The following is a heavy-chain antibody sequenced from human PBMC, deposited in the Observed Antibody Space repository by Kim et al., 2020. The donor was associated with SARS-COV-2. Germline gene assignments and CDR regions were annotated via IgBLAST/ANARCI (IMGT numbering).Heavy chain of an antibody. D-gene: IGHD3-22*01. Sequence: SETLSLTCTVSGGSISSSSYYWGWIRQPPGKGLEWIGSIYYSGSTYYNPSLKSRVTISVDTSKNQFSLKLSSVTAADTAVYYCARLRFGYDSSGYYIDYWGQGTLVTVSS. J-gene: IGHJ4*02. CDR2: IYYSGST. CDR3: ARLRFGYDSSGYYIDY. CDR1: GGSISSSSYY. V-gene: IGHV4-39*01.